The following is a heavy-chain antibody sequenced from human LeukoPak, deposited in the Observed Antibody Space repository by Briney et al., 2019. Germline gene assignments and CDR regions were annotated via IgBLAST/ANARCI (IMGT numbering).Heavy chain of an antibody. CDR3: ARPYDSSGYYYFGY. D-gene: IGHD3-22*01. CDR1: GGTFSSYA. J-gene: IGHJ4*02. V-gene: IGHV1-69*13. Sequence: ASVKVSCKASGGTFSSYAISWVRQAPGQELEWMGGIIPIFGTANYAQKFQGRVTITADESTSTAYMELSSLRSEDTAVYYCARPYDSSGYYYFGYWGQGTLVTVSS. CDR2: IIPIFGTA.